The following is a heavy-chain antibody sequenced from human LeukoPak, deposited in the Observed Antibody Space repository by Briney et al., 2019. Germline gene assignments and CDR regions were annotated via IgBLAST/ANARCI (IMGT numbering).Heavy chain of an antibody. CDR3: ARRMGWLHYYMDV. V-gene: IGHV4-38-2*02. CDR2: IYHSRST. CDR1: GYSISSGYY. Sequence: SETLSLTCTVSGYSISSGYYWGWIRQPPGKGLEWIGSIYHSRSTYYNPSLKSRVTISVDTSKNQFSLKLSSVTAADTAVYYCARRMGWLHYYMDVWGKGTTVTISS. J-gene: IGHJ6*03. D-gene: IGHD5-12*01.